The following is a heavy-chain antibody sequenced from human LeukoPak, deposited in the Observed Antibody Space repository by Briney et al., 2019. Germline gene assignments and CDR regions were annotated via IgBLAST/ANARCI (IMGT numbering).Heavy chain of an antibody. J-gene: IGHJ4*02. CDR3: ASQDTAMVTG. CDR2: IYYSGST. V-gene: IGHV4-39*01. Sequence: KTSETLSLTCTVSGGSISSSSYYWGWIRQPPGKGLEWIGSIYYSGSTYYNPSLKSRVTISVDTSKNQFSLKLSSVTAADTAVYYCASQDTAMVTGWGQGTLVTVSS. CDR1: GGSISSSSYY. D-gene: IGHD5-18*01.